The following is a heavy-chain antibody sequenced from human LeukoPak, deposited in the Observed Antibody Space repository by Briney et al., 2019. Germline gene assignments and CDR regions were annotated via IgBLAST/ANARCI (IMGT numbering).Heavy chain of an antibody. CDR2: INHSGST. V-gene: IGHV4-34*01. J-gene: IGHJ4*02. D-gene: IGHD3-22*01. CDR1: GGSFSGYY. CDR3: ARGQDYYDSSGLDY. Sequence: SETLSLTCAVYGGSFSGYYWSWIRQPPGKGLEWLGEINHSGSTNYNPSLKSRVTISVDTSKNQFSLKLSSVTAADTAVYYCARGQDYYDSSGLDYWGQGTLVTVSS.